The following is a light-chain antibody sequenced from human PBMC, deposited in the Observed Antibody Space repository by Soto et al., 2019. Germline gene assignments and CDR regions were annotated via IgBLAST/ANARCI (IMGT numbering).Light chain of an antibody. Sequence: ERVLTQSPATMSLSPGEGATLCCRASQSVGSLLAWYPQKPGQAPRLVIYDASSRANGIPARLSGSGSGTDFTLTIRSLELEDFAVYYCHQRSTWTITCGKGTKLEL. J-gene: IGKJ5*01. V-gene: IGKV3-11*01. CDR3: HQRSTWTIT. CDR1: QSVGSL. CDR2: DAS.